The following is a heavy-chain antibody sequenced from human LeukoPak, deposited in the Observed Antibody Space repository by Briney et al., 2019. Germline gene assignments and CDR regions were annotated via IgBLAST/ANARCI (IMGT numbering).Heavy chain of an antibody. V-gene: IGHV4-31*03. Sequence: PSETLSLTCTVSGGSISSGGYYWSWIRQHPGKGLEWIGYIYYSGSTYYNPSLKSRVTISVDTSKNQFSLKLSSVTAADTAVYYCARVNPLYYDFWSAEYYSDYWGQGTLVTVSS. J-gene: IGHJ4*02. CDR1: GGSISSGGYY. CDR2: IYYSGST. D-gene: IGHD3-3*01. CDR3: ARVNPLYYDFWSAEYYSDY.